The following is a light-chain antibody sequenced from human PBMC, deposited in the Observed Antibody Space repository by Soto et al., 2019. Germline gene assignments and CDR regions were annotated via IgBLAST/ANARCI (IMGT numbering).Light chain of an antibody. CDR3: TSYVGSDIWV. V-gene: IGLV2-8*01. J-gene: IGLJ3*02. Sequence: QSALTQPPSASGSPGQSVTISCTGTSSDVGAYKYVSWYQQYPGKAPKLMNYEVSKRPSGVPDRFSGSKSGNTASLTVSGLQAEDEADYYCTSYVGSDIWVFGGGTKLTVL. CDR2: EVS. CDR1: SSDVGAYKY.